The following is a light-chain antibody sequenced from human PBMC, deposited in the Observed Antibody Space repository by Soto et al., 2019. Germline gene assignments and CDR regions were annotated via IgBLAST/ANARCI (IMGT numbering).Light chain of an antibody. V-gene: IGKV3-15*01. J-gene: IGKJ4*01. Sequence: EIVMTQSPATLSVSPGERVTFSCRASQSVSPRLAWYQHKPGQAPRLLISGASTGATGIPPRFSGSGSGTDFTLTINSLQAGDIAVYYCQQHKNWPITFGEGTKLE. CDR3: QQHKNWPIT. CDR1: QSVSPR. CDR2: GAS.